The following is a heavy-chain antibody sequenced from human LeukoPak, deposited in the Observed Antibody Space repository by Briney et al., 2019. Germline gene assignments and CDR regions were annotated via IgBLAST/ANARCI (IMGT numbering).Heavy chain of an antibody. CDR1: GFTVSSNS. CDR2: IYSGGNT. Sequence: GGSLRLSCTVSGFTVSSNSWSWVRQAPGKGLEWVSFIYSGGNTHYSDSVKGRFTISRDNSKNTLYLQMNSLRAEDTAVYYCAKDREWLSNWLDPWGQGTLVTVSS. V-gene: IGHV3-53*05. D-gene: IGHD3-3*01. J-gene: IGHJ5*02. CDR3: AKDREWLSNWLDP.